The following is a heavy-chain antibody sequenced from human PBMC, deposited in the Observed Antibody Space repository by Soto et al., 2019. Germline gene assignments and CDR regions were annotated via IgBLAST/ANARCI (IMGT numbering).Heavy chain of an antibody. J-gene: IGHJ6*02. V-gene: IGHV5-51*01. CDR2: INPRDSDV. D-gene: IGHD3-10*01. Sequence: GESLKISCKGFDYTFAAYWIGWVRQMPGKGLEWMGVINPRDSDVKYSPSFQGHVTISADKSISTAYLQWSSLKASDTAMYYCARLDGSGSYYPSRGYYYGMDVWGQGTTVTVSS. CDR3: ARLDGSGSYYPSRGYYYGMDV. CDR1: DYTFAAYW.